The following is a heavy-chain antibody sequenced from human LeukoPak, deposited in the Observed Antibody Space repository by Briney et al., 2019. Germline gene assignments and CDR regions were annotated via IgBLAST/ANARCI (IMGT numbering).Heavy chain of an antibody. CDR1: GYSFTSYW. V-gene: IGHV5-51*01. CDR3: ARHGNVRRTLYYYYMDV. J-gene: IGHJ6*03. Sequence: KGGESLKISCKGSGYSFTSYWIGWVRQMPGKGLEWMGIIYPGDSDTRYSPSFQGQVTISADKSISTAYLQWSSLKASDTAMYYCARHGNVRRTLYYYYMDVWGEGTTVTVSS. CDR2: IYPGDSDT. D-gene: IGHD1-1*01.